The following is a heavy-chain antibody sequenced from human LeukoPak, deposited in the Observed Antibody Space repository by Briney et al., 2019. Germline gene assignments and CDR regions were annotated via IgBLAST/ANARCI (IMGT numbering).Heavy chain of an antibody. V-gene: IGHV1-18*01. Sequence: VSVKVSCKASGYTFTSYGISWVRQAPGQGLEWMGWISAYNGNTNYAQKLQGRVTMTTDTSTSTAYMELRSLRSDDTAVYYCARDLIETYCGGDCHPTLFDYWGQGTLVTVSS. J-gene: IGHJ4*02. CDR1: GYTFTSYG. CDR2: ISAYNGNT. CDR3: ARDLIETYCGGDCHPTLFDY. D-gene: IGHD2-21*02.